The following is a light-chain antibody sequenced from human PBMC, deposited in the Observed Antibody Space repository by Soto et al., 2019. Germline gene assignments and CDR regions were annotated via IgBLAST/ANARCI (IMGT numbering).Light chain of an antibody. CDR3: QQYDNLPLP. CDR1: QDISNY. V-gene: IGKV1-33*01. CDR2: DAS. J-gene: IGKJ4*01. Sequence: DIQMTQSPSSLSASVGDRVTITCQASQDISNYLNWYQQKPGKAPKLLIYDASNLETGVPSRFSESGSGTDFTFTISSLQPEDIATYYCQQYDNLPLPFGGGTKVEIK.